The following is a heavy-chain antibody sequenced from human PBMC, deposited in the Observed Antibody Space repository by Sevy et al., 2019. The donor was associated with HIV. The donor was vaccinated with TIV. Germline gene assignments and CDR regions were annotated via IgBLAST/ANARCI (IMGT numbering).Heavy chain of an antibody. D-gene: IGHD6-13*01. V-gene: IGHV1-18*01. CDR3: ARDPGAAAGPGEDYYYNGMDV. CDR1: GYTFTSYG. CDR2: ISAYNGNT. Sequence: ASVKVSCKASGYTFTSYGISWVRQAPGQGLEWMGWISAYNGNTNYAQKLQGRVTMTTDTSTSTAYMELRSLRSDDTAVYYCARDPGAAAGPGEDYYYNGMDVWGQGTTVTVSS. J-gene: IGHJ6*02.